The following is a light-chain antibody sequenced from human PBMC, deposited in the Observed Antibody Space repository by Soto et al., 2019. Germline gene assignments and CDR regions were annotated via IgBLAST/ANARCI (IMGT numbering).Light chain of an antibody. V-gene: IGLV1-44*01. CDR1: SSNIGSNS. CDR3: AAWDDSLNGRVV. Sequence: QAVVTQPPSASGTPGQRVTISCSGGSSNIGSNSVSWYQQLPGTAPKLLIYTDNQRPSGVPDRFSGSKSGTSASLAISGLQSEDEADYYCAAWDDSLNGRVVFGGGTKVTVL. J-gene: IGLJ2*01. CDR2: TDN.